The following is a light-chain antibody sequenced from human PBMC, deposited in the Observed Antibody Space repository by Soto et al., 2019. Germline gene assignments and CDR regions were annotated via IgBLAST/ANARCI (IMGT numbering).Light chain of an antibody. J-gene: IGKJ1*01. CDR2: GAS. Sequence: DVRMTQSPSSLSASVGDTITITCRASRTINTYLNWFQQKPGEPPRLLIYGASTLHDGVPSRFSGSGSGADFTLTISGLQPEDFATYYCQQSYSTSWTFDQGTKVEIK. CDR1: RTINTY. V-gene: IGKV1-39*01. CDR3: QQSYSTSWT.